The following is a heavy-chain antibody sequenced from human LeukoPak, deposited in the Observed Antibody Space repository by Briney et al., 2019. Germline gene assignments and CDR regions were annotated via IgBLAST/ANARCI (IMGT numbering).Heavy chain of an antibody. CDR1: GSTFTSYS. CDR2: IYPGYSDT. Sequence: AGESLKISCKDSGSTFTSYSIGWARQMPGKGLEGMGIIYPGYSDTRYSPSFQGQVTISADKSINTAYLQRTSLKASDTAIHYCATRGEAMDFFDYWGQGTLVTVSS. J-gene: IGHJ4*02. V-gene: IGHV5-51*01. CDR3: ATRGEAMDFFDY. D-gene: IGHD5-18*01.